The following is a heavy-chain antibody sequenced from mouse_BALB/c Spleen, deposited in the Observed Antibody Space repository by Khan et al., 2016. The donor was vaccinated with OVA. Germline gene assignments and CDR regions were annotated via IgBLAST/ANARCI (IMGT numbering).Heavy chain of an antibody. CDR1: GYSITSDYA. CDR3: ARVYGGDFDY. CDR2: ISYSGNT. D-gene: IGHD1-1*01. J-gene: IGHJ2*01. V-gene: IGHV3-2*02. Sequence: EVQLQESGPGLVKPSQSLSLTCTVTGYSITSDYAWNCIRQFPGNKLERMGYISYSGNTHYHPSLRSRISINRDTYKILFFLQLNTVTTEDTATYYCARVYGGDFDYWGQGTTLTVSS.